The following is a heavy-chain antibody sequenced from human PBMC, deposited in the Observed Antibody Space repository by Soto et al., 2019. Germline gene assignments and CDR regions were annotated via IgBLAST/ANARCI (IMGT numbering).Heavy chain of an antibody. V-gene: IGHV4-31*03. Sequence: QVQLQESGPGLVEPSQTLSLTCTVSGGSITGGGYYWSLIRQHPGKGLEWIGYIHYSGTTYYNPSLTRRLTISVATSKPQFSLALSSVTAADTAVYYCARAWTATAGWANWFDLWGQGTLVTVSS. CDR2: IHYSGTT. CDR3: ARAWTATAGWANWFDL. J-gene: IGHJ5*02. D-gene: IGHD6-13*01. CDR1: GGSITGGGYY.